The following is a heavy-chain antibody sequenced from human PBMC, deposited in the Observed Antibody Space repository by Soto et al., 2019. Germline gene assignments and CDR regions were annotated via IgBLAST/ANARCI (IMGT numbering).Heavy chain of an antibody. D-gene: IGHD4-17*01. CDR2: IYYSGST. V-gene: IGHV4-59*08. CDR1: GGSISSYY. Sequence: QVQLQESGPGLVKPSETLSLTCTVSGGSISSYYWSWIRQPPGKGLEWIGYIYYSGSTNYNPSLKGRVTMSVDTSKNQFSLKLSSVTAADTAVYYCARRYGPGFDYGGQGTLVTVSS. J-gene: IGHJ4*02. CDR3: ARRYGPGFDY.